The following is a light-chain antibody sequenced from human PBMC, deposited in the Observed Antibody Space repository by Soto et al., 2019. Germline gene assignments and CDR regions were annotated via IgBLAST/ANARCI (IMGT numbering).Light chain of an antibody. CDR2: AAS. Sequence: EIVLTQSPATLSLSPGERATLSCWASRNVSNYLAWYQHKPGQLPRLLIYAASERAIGIPARFSGSGSGTNFSLTISTLDPEDSAIYYCQQRRHWPLTFGGGTKVDI. CDR1: RNVSNY. CDR3: QQRRHWPLT. J-gene: IGKJ4*01. V-gene: IGKV3-11*01.